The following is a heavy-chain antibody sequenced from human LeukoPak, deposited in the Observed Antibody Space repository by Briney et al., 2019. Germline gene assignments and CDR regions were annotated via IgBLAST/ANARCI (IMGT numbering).Heavy chain of an antibody. V-gene: IGHV3-30*18. CDR1: GFTFSSYG. CDR3: AKDRLVRGVKGGVDFDY. J-gene: IGHJ4*02. Sequence: GGSLRLSCAASGFTFSSYGMHWVRQAPGKGLEWVAVISYDGSNKYYADSVEGRFTISRDNSKNTLYLQMNSLRAEDTAVYYCAKDRLVRGVKGGVDFDYWGQGTLVTVSS. CDR2: ISYDGSNK. D-gene: IGHD3-10*01.